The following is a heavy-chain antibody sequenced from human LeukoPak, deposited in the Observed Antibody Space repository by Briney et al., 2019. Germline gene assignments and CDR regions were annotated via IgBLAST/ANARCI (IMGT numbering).Heavy chain of an antibody. CDR2: INPNSGDT. CDR3: ARDTSDGG. J-gene: IGHJ4*02. D-gene: IGHD3-10*01. CDR1: VCTFTDYY. V-gene: IGHV1-2*02. Sequence: ASVTVSCKTSVCTFTDYYIHWVRQAPGQGLEWMGWINPNSGDTNYAQKFQGRVTMTRDTSISTTHMELSRLRSDDTAVYYCARDTSDGGWGQGTLVTVSS.